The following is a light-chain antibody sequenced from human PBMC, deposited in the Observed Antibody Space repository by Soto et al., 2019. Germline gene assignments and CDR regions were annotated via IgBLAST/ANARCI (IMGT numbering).Light chain of an antibody. CDR1: SSDVGGYNY. V-gene: IGLV2-14*01. J-gene: IGLJ2*01. Sequence: QPASVYGSPGQSITISCTGTSSDVGGYNYVSWYQQHPGKAPKLMIYDVSNRPSGVSNRFSGSKSGNTASLTISGLQAEDEADYYCSSYTSSSTPVFGGGTKVTVL. CDR2: DVS. CDR3: SSYTSSSTPV.